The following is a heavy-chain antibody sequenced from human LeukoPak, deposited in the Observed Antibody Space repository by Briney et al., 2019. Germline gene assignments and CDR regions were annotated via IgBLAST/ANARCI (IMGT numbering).Heavy chain of an antibody. Sequence: ASVKVSCKASGYTFTGYYMHWVRQAPGQGLEWMGWINPNSGGTNYAQKFQGWVTMTRDTSISTAYMELSSLRSEDTAVYYCARGLQGGFDYWGQGTLVTVSS. D-gene: IGHD1-26*01. CDR1: GYTFTGYY. CDR3: ARGLQGGFDY. J-gene: IGHJ4*02. CDR2: INPNSGGT. V-gene: IGHV1-2*04.